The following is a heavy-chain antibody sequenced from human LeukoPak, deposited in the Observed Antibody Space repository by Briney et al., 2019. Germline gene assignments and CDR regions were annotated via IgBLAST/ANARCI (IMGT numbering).Heavy chain of an antibody. Sequence: ASVKVSCKASGYTFTSYYMHWVRQAPGQGLEWMGIINPSGGSTSYAQKFQGRVTMTRDTSTSTVYMELSSLRSEDTAVYYCARAPLTMVRGVVGILDYWGQGTLVTVSS. CDR2: INPSGGST. V-gene: IGHV1-46*01. J-gene: IGHJ4*02. D-gene: IGHD3-10*01. CDR3: ARAPLTMVRGVVGILDY. CDR1: GYTFTSYY.